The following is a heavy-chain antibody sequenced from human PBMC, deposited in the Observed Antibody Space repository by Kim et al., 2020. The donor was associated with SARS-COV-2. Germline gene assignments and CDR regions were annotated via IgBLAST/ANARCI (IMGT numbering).Heavy chain of an antibody. CDR2: IKKDGSEQ. CDR1: GFTFRDYW. Sequence: GSLRLSCATSGFTFRDYWMTWVRQAPGKGLEWVANIKKDGSEQHYVDSVEGRFTISRDNAKNSVYLQMNSLRVEDTALYFCARGGYYPDFWGQGSLVTVSS. J-gene: IGHJ4*02. CDR3: ARGGYYPDF. D-gene: IGHD1-26*01. V-gene: IGHV3-7*03.